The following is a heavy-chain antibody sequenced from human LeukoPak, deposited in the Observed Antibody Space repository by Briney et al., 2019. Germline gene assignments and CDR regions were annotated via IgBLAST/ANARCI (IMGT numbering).Heavy chain of an antibody. CDR3: ARDSSSSWGDLDY. D-gene: IGHD6-13*01. J-gene: IGHJ4*02. CDR2: ISSGGFTI. V-gene: IGHV3-48*03. CDR1: GFTFTTYE. Sequence: PGGSLRLSCAASGFTFTTYEMNWVRQAPGKGLEWVSYISSGGFTIYYADSVKGRFTISRDNAKNSLYLQMSSLRVEDTAVYYCARDSSSSWGDLDYWGQGTLVTVSS.